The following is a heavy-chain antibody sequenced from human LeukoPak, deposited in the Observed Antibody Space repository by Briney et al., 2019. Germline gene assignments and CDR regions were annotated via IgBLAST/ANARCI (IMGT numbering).Heavy chain of an antibody. J-gene: IGHJ4*02. CDR3: AKVRQWLEPFDY. CDR2: IKGDESAR. Sequence: GGSLRLSCAASGFTFSTYWMAWVRQAPGKGLEWVANIKGDESARHQADSVKGRFTISRDNAKKSVYLQMSSLRAEDTAVYYCAKVRQWLEPFDYWGQGTLVTVSS. V-gene: IGHV3-7*03. D-gene: IGHD6-19*01. CDR1: GFTFSTYW.